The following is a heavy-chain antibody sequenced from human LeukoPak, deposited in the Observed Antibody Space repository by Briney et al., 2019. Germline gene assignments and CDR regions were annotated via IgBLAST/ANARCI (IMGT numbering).Heavy chain of an antibody. Sequence: ASVKVSGKASGYTFTSYGISWVRQAPGQGLEWMGWISAYNGNTNYAQKLQGRVTMTTDTSTSTAYMELSSLRSEDTAVYYCARQVSSIAARRVGFDPRGQGTLVTVSS. D-gene: IGHD6-6*01. CDR3: ARQVSSIAARRVGFDP. J-gene: IGHJ5*02. CDR2: ISAYNGNT. V-gene: IGHV1-18*01. CDR1: GYTFTSYG.